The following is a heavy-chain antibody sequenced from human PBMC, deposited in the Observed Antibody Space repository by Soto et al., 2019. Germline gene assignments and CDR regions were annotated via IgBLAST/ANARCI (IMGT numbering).Heavy chain of an antibody. CDR1: GSSISNGYY. J-gene: IGHJ5*02. CDR2: IYHSGAT. Sequence: SETLSLTCTVSGSSISNGYYWSWVRQPPGKWLEWIATIYHSGATYFNPSLKSRVTISIDTSRNQFSLELTSMTAADTAVYFCATSTCPSNSRSYFDPWGQGTLVTVSS. V-gene: IGHV4-38-2*02. CDR3: ATSTCPSNSRSYFDP. D-gene: IGHD3-9*01.